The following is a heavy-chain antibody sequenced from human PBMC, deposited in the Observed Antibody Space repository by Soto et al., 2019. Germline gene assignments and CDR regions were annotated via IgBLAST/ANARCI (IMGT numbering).Heavy chain of an antibody. CDR3: VKDSSRWYYFDY. D-gene: IGHD6-13*01. V-gene: IGHV3-23*01. Sequence: GGSLRLSCAASGFTFNNFAMSWVRQAPGKGLEWVSGITASGSFTYYAASVKGRFTISRDNRKNTLSLQIDSLRGEDTASYYCVKDSSRWYYFDYWGPGTLVTVSS. CDR1: GFTFNNFA. CDR2: ITASGSFT. J-gene: IGHJ4*02.